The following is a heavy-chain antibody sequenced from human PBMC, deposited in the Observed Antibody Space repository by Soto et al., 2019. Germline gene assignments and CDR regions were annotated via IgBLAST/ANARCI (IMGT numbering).Heavy chain of an antibody. J-gene: IGHJ4*02. CDR2: ISGSGSTI. CDR3: AKVFYYHDSSGYYYFDY. CDR1: GFTFSSSA. D-gene: IGHD3-22*01. V-gene: IGHV3-23*01. Sequence: GGSLRLSCAASGFTFSSSAVSWVRQAPGKGPEWISSISGSGSTIYYADSVKGRFTISRDNSKNTLYLQMSSLRAEDTAVYYCAKVFYYHDSSGYYYFDYWGQGTLVTVSS.